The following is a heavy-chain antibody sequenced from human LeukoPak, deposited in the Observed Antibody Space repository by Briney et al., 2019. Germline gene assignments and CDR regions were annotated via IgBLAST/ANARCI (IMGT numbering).Heavy chain of an antibody. J-gene: IGHJ6*02. V-gene: IGHV4-34*01. CDR2: INHSGST. Sequence: SETLSLTCAVYGGSFSGYYWSWIRQSPGKGLEWIGEINHSGSTDYNPSLKSRLTIAVDISKNNFSLKLTSVTAADTAVYYCRYSADYYGMDVWGQGTTVIVSS. CDR3: RYSADYYGMDV. CDR1: GGSFSGYY. D-gene: IGHD3-10*01.